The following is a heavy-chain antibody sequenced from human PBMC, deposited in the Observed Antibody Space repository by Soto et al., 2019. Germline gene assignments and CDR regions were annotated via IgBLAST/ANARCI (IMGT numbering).Heavy chain of an antibody. D-gene: IGHD2-2*01. CDR1: GYTFTSYY. CDR2: INPSGGST. CDR3: AREGYCSSTSCYFFDP. J-gene: IGHJ5*02. V-gene: IGHV1-46*03. Sequence: QVQLVQSGAEVKKPGASVKVSCKASGYTFTSYYMHWVRQAPGQGLEWMGIINPSGGSTSYAQKFQGRVTMTRDRSTSTVYMELSSLRSEATAVYYCAREGYCSSTSCYFFDPWGQGTLVTVSS.